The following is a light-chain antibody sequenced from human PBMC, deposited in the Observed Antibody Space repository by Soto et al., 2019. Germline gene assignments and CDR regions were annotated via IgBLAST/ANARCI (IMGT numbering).Light chain of an antibody. J-gene: IGLJ2*01. Sequence: QSALTQPASVSGSPGQSIIISCTGTISDVGVYNYVSWYQQHPGKAPKLMIYEVSNRPSGVSNRFSGSKSGNTASLTISGLQSEDEADYYCSSYTSSSTLVVFGGGTKLTVL. CDR2: EVS. V-gene: IGLV2-14*01. CDR3: SSYTSSSTLVV. CDR1: ISDVGVYNY.